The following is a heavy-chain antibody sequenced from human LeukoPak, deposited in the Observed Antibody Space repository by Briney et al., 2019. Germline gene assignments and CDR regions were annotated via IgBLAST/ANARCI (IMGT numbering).Heavy chain of an antibody. CDR1: GFTFSSHS. CDR2: ISSSSSYI. Sequence: GGSLRLSCAASGFTFSSHSMNWVRQAPGKGLEWVSSISSSSSYIYYADSVKGRFTISRDNAKNSLYLQMNSLRAEDTAVYYCVRAAAGPGADYWGQGTLVTVSS. V-gene: IGHV3-21*01. J-gene: IGHJ4*02. CDR3: VRAAAGPGADY. D-gene: IGHD6-13*01.